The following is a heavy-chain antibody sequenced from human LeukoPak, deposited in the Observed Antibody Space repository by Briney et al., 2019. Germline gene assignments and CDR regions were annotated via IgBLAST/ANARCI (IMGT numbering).Heavy chain of an antibody. Sequence: GGSLRLSCAASGFTFSSYWMSWVRQTPGKGLEWVANIKQDGSEKYYVDSVKGRFTISRDNAKNSLYLQMNSLRAEDTAVYYCARVRSGYSPDYWGQGTLVTVSS. V-gene: IGHV3-7*01. CDR3: ARVRSGYSPDY. D-gene: IGHD3-3*01. CDR1: GFTFSSYW. CDR2: IKQDGSEK. J-gene: IGHJ4*02.